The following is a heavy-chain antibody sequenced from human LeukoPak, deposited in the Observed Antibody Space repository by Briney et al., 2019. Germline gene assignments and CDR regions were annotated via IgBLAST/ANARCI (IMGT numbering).Heavy chain of an antibody. CDR2: IYSGGST. J-gene: IGHJ3*02. CDR3: ARSIAAAGSLDAFDI. CDR1: GFTVSSNY. Sequence: GGYLRLSCAASGFTVSSNYMSWVRQAPGKGLEWVSVIYSGGSTYYADSVKGRFTISRDNSKNTLYLQMNSLRAEDTAVYYCARSIAAAGSLDAFDIWGQGTMVTVSS. V-gene: IGHV3-53*01. D-gene: IGHD6-13*01.